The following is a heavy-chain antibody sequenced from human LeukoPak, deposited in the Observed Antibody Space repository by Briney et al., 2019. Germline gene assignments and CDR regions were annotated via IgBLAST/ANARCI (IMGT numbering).Heavy chain of an antibody. V-gene: IGHV1-2*02. CDR3: ARDRGSYFSDAFDI. D-gene: IGHD1-26*01. Sequence: ASVKVSCKASGYTFTGYYMHWVRQAPGQGLEWMGWINPNSGGTNYAQKFQGRVTMTRDTSISTAYMELSRLISDHTAVYYCARDRGSYFSDAFDIWGQGTMVTVSS. J-gene: IGHJ3*02. CDR2: INPNSGGT. CDR1: GYTFTGYY.